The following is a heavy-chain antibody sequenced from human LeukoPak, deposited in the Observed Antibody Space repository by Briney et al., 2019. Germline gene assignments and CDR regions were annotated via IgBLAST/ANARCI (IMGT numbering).Heavy chain of an antibody. D-gene: IGHD6-13*01. Sequence: GESLKISCKGSGYTFTSNWIGWVRQMPGKGLEWMGIIYPGDSETRYSPSFQGQVTMSADKPISTAYLQWSSLKASDTAMYYCARNPSGYHFDYWGQGTLVTVSS. CDR2: IYPGDSET. V-gene: IGHV5-51*04. CDR3: ARNPSGYHFDY. J-gene: IGHJ4*02. CDR1: GYTFTSNW.